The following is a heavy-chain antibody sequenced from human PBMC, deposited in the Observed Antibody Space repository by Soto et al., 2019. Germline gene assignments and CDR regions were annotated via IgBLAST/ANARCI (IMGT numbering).Heavy chain of an antibody. Sequence: VGSLRLSCAASGFTFGSFAMHWVGQAPGKGLEWVALISHDGSNKLYADSVKARFAISRDNSKNTLFVQLNSLRPEDTALYYCAREQHLVLDAFDIWGPGTMVT. CDR1: GFTFGSFA. CDR2: ISHDGSNK. J-gene: IGHJ3*02. CDR3: AREQHLVLDAFDI. V-gene: IGHV3-30*09.